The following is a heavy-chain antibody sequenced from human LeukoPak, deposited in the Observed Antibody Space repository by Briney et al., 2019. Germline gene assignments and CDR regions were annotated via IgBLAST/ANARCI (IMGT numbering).Heavy chain of an antibody. CDR3: TRVTIVGGGVNDY. J-gene: IGHJ4*02. D-gene: IGHD4-11*01. Sequence: GGSLRLSCAGSGFTVSSNHMSWVRQAPGKGLEWVSVIYSGGSTNYADSVNGRFTISRDNSKNTVFLQMNSLRAEDTAVYYCTRVTIVGGGVNDYWGQGTLVTVSS. CDR2: IYSGGST. CDR1: GFTVSSNH. V-gene: IGHV3-53*01.